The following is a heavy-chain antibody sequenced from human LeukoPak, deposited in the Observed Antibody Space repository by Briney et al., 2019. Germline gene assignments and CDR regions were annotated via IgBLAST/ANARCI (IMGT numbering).Heavy chain of an antibody. CDR1: GGSFSGYY. CDR2: INRSGST. CDR3: ARESLRFLEFN. V-gene: IGHV4-34*01. D-gene: IGHD3-3*01. J-gene: IGHJ4*02. Sequence: SETLSLTCAVYGGSFSGYYWSWIRQPPGKGLEWIGEINRSGSTNYNPSLKSRVTISVDTSKNQFSLKLSSVTAADTAVYYCARESLRFLEFNWGQGTLVTVSS.